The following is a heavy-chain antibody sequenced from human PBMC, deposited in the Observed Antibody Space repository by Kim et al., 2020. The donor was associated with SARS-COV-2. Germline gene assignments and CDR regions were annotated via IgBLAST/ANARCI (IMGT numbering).Heavy chain of an antibody. Sequence: SETLSLTCTVSGGSISRGGYYWSWIRQHPGKGLEWIGDIYYSGSTHCNPSLKSRVTISLDTSKNQFSLKLSSVTAADTAVYYCARGPVNDYWGQGTLVTV. J-gene: IGHJ4*02. CDR2: IYYSGST. CDR3: ARGPVNDY. CDR1: GGSISRGGYY. V-gene: IGHV4-31*03.